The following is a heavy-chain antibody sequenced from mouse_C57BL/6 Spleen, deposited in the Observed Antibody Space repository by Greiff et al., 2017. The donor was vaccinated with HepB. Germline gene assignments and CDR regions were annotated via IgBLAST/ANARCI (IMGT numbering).Heavy chain of an antibody. CDR2: IRNKANNHAT. CDR3: TRELPLKSAMDY. J-gene: IGHJ4*01. Sequence: EVKLVESGGGLVQPGGSMKLSCAASGFTFSDAWMDWVRQSPEKGLEWVAEIRNKANNHATYYAESVKGRFTISRDDSKSSVYLQMNSLRAEDTGIYYCTRELPLKSAMDYWGQGTSVTVSS. D-gene: IGHD1-1*01. V-gene: IGHV6-6*01. CDR1: GFTFSDAW.